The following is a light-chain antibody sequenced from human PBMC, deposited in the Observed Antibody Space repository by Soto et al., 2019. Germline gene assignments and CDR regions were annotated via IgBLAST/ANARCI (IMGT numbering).Light chain of an antibody. Sequence: DIQMTQSPSSRSASVGDRVTITCRASQSISSYLNWYQQKPGKAPKLLIYAASSLQGGVPSRFSGSGSGTDFTLTISSLQPEDFATYYCQQSSSTPLTFGQGTRVEIK. J-gene: IGKJ1*01. CDR1: QSISSY. CDR3: QQSSSTPLT. V-gene: IGKV1-39*01. CDR2: AAS.